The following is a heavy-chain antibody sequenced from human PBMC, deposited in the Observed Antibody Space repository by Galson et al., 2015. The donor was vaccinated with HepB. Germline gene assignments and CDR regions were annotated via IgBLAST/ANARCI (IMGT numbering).Heavy chain of an antibody. CDR2: MSGSDGSA. Sequence: SLRLSCAASGFTISSYAMSWVRQAPGKGLEWVSGMSGSDGSAYYADSVKGRFTISRDISRNTLYLQMNSLRAEDTAVYYCAKATIAAAGASSYYMDVWGKGTTVTVSS. D-gene: IGHD6-13*01. CDR3: AKATIAAAGASSYYMDV. V-gene: IGHV3-23*01. CDR1: GFTISSYA. J-gene: IGHJ6*03.